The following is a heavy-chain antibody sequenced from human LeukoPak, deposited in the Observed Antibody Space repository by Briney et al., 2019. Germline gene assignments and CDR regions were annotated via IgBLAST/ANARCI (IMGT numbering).Heavy chain of an antibody. CDR1: GYSINNGYF. V-gene: IGHV4-38-2*02. CDR3: VRGLRSRSNYFFYGMDV. J-gene: IGHJ6*04. CDR2: VFHSGDT. Sequence: SETLSLTCTVSGYSINNGYFWGWIRQPPGKGLEYIGTVFHSGDTYYNPSLKSRVTISLDTSTNEISLKLRSATAADTAVYYCVRGLRSRSNYFFYGMDVWGKGTTVTVSS. D-gene: IGHD3-10*01.